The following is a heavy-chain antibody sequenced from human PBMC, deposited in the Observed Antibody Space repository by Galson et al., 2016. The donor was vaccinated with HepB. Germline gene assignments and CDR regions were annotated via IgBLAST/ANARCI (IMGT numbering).Heavy chain of an antibody. Sequence: SLRLSCAASGFTVSRNYMSWVRQAPGKGLECVSVIYSGGNTYYAASVKGRFTISRDNSKNALYLQMNNLRAEDTAVYHCARGSAYYFGSGSFVDLWGQGTLVTVSS. D-gene: IGHD3-10*01. CDR3: ARGSAYYFGSGSFVDL. CDR2: IYSGGNT. CDR1: GFTVSRNY. J-gene: IGHJ5*02. V-gene: IGHV3-66*01.